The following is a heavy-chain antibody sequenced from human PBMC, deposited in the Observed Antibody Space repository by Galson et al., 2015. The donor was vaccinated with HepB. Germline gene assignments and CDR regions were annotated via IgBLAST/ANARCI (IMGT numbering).Heavy chain of an antibody. D-gene: IGHD4-17*01. CDR1: EDSVSSNRAG. CDR3: ARDGSRDWYGDYRGMDV. Sequence: CAISEDSVSSNRAGWNWIRQSPSRGLEWLGTIYYRSRWYNDYAVSVKGRISINPDTSKNQFSLHLNSVVPEDTAVYYCARDGSRDWYGDYRGMDVWGQGTTVIVSS. J-gene: IGHJ6*02. V-gene: IGHV6-1*01. CDR2: IYYRSRWYN.